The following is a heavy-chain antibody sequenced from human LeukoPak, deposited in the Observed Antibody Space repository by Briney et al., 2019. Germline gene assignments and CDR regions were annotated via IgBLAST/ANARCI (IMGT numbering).Heavy chain of an antibody. J-gene: IGHJ4*02. CDR1: GFTFSSYS. Sequence: PGGSLRLSCAASGFTFSSYSMTWVRQAPGKGLEWVSSISSSSSYIYYADSVKGRFTISRDNAKNSLYLQMNSLRAEDTAVYYCARAAKATEPHYFDYWGQGTLVTVSS. CDR2: ISSSSSYI. CDR3: ARAAKATEPHYFDY. V-gene: IGHV3-21*01. D-gene: IGHD1-14*01.